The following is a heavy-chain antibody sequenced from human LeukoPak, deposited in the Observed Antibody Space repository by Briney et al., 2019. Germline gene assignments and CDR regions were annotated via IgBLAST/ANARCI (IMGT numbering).Heavy chain of an antibody. CDR3: ARTLAALYYFDY. CDR1: GYTFTSYY. D-gene: IGHD6-19*01. Sequence: ASVKVSFKASGYTFTSYYMHWVRQAPGQGLEWMGIINPSGGSTSYAQKFQGRVTMTRDTSTSTVYMELSSLRSEDTAVYYCARTLAALYYFDYWGQGTLVTVSS. J-gene: IGHJ4*02. CDR2: INPSGGST. V-gene: IGHV1-46*01.